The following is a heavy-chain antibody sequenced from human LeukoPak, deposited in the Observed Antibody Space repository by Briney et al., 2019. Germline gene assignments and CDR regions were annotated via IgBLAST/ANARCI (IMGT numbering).Heavy chain of an antibody. D-gene: IGHD1-26*01. V-gene: IGHV3-74*01. CDR2: IHGDGDNI. CDR3: ARAQVGAPTDL. J-gene: IGHJ5*02. Sequence: GGSLRLSCAASGFPFSSYAMYWVRQAQGKGLVWVARIHGDGDNISYADSVRGRFTISRDNAKDTLYLHVNSLRPEDTAVYYCARAQVGAPTDLWGQGTLVTVSS. CDR1: GFPFSSYA.